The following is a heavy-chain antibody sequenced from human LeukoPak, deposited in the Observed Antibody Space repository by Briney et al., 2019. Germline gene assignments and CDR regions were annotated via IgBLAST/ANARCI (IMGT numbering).Heavy chain of an antibody. D-gene: IGHD6-13*01. V-gene: IGHV3-21*01. Sequence: GGSLRLSCAASGFTFGIYSMNWVRQAPGRGLEWVSSICSSNDYIYYADSVKGRFTISRDNAKNSLYLHMNSLRAEDTAVYYCARDKEGDSSWYPFDYWGQGTLVTVSS. CDR3: ARDKEGDSSWYPFDY. CDR1: GFTFGIYS. CDR2: ICSSNDYI. J-gene: IGHJ4*02.